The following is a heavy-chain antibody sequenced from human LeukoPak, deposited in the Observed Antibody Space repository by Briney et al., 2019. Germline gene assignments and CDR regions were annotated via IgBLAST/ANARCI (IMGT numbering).Heavy chain of an antibody. Sequence: SVTVSFTASGGTFSIHAISWVRQAPGQGLEWMGGIIPIFGTANYAQKFQGRVTITTDESTSTAYMELSSLRSEDTAVYYCARGPELERFDYWGQGTLVTVSS. V-gene: IGHV1-69*05. CDR1: GGTFSIHA. J-gene: IGHJ4*02. CDR2: IIPIFGTA. D-gene: IGHD1-1*01. CDR3: ARGPELERFDY.